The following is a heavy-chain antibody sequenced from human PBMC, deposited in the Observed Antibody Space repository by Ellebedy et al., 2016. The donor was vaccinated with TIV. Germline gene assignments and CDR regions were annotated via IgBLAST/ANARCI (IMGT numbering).Heavy chain of an antibody. CDR3: ARDATSYRFDP. V-gene: IGHV4-38-2*02. CDR2: IYHSGST. J-gene: IGHJ5*01. Sequence: MPSETLSLTCTVSGYSISSGYYWGWIRQPPWKGLEWIGSIYHSGSTYYNPSLKSRVTISVDTSKNQFSLKLSSVTAADTAVYYCARDATSYRFDPWGQGTLVTVSS. CDR1: GYSISSGYY.